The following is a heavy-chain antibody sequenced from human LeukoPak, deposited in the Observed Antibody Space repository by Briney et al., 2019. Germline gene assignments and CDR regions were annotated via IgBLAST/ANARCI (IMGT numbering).Heavy chain of an antibody. V-gene: IGHV1-8*01. J-gene: IGHJ6*03. Sequence: ASVKVSCKAPGYTFTSYDINWVRLATGQGLEWMGWMNPNSGNTGYAQKFQGRVTMTRNTSISTAYMELSSLRSVDTAVYYCARATNEYYYYYYMDVWGKGTTVTVSS. CDR1: GYTFTSYD. CDR2: MNPNSGNT. CDR3: ARATNEYYYYYYMDV.